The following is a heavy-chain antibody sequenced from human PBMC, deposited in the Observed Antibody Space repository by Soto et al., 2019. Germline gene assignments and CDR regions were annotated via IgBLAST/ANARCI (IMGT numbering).Heavy chain of an antibody. CDR1: GFTFSSYA. D-gene: IGHD6-19*01. CDR2: ISGSGGST. CDR3: AKSPGIAVAGYYYYYGMDV. Sequence: GGSLRLSCAASGFTFSSYALSWVRQAPGKGLEWVSAISGSGGSTYYADSVKGRFTISRDNSKNTLYLQMNSLRAEDTAVYYCAKSPGIAVAGYYYYYGMDVWGQGTTVTVSS. V-gene: IGHV3-23*01. J-gene: IGHJ6*02.